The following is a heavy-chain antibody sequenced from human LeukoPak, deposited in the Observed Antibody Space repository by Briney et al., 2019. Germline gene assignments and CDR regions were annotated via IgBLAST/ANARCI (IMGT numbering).Heavy chain of an antibody. CDR3: ASTYVAQNWFDP. CDR2: INPSGGST. Sequence: ASVKVSCKASGYTFTSYYMHWVRQAPGQGLGWMGIINPSGGSTSYAQKFQGRVTMTRDTSTRTVYMELSSLRSEDTAVYYCASTYVAQNWFDPWGQGTLVTVSS. V-gene: IGHV1-46*01. J-gene: IGHJ5*02. CDR1: GYTFTSYY. D-gene: IGHD3-16*01.